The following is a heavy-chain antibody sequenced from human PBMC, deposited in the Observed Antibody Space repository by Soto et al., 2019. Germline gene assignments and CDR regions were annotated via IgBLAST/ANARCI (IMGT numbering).Heavy chain of an antibody. D-gene: IGHD3-16*02. CDR2: IHYSGST. Sequence: PSETLSLTCTVSGGSISSSSYYWGWIRQPPGKGLEWIGSIHYSGSTYYNPSLKSRVTISVDTSKNQFSLKLSSVTAADTAVYYCARQPLEFGGVIGGFDYWGQGTLVTVSS. J-gene: IGHJ4*02. CDR1: GGSISSSSYY. CDR3: ARQPLEFGGVIGGFDY. V-gene: IGHV4-39*01.